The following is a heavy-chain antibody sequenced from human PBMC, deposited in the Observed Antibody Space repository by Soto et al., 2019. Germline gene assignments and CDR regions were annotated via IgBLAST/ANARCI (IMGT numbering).Heavy chain of an antibody. CDR3: ARGGPIAGGFYYFDY. J-gene: IGHJ4*02. Sequence: SETLSLTCTVSGGSISSGDYYWSWIRQPPGKGLARIGYIYYSGSTYYNPSLKSRVTISVDTSKNQFSLKLSSVTAADTAVYYCARGGPIAGGFYYFDYWGQGTRVTVSS. CDR1: GGSISSGDYY. V-gene: IGHV4-30-4*01. D-gene: IGHD5-12*01. CDR2: IYYSGST.